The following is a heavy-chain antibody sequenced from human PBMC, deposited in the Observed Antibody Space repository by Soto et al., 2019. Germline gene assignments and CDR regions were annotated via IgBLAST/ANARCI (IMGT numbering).Heavy chain of an antibody. D-gene: IGHD3-3*01. CDR2: ISYDGSNK. CDR1: GFTFSSYA. J-gene: IGHJ4*02. Sequence: ESGGGVVQPGRSLRLSCAASGFTFSSYAMHWVRQAPGKGLEWVAVISYDGSNKYYADSVKGRFTISRDNSKNTLYLQMNSLRAEDTAVYYCARDSLDFWSGYMLGYFDYWGQGTLVTVSS. CDR3: ARDSLDFWSGYMLGYFDY. V-gene: IGHV3-30-3*01.